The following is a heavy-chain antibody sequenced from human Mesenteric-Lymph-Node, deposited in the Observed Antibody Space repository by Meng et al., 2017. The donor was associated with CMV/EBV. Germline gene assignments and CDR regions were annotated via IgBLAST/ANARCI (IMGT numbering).Heavy chain of an antibody. D-gene: IGHD3-3*01. V-gene: IGHV3-74*01. CDR2: INDDGSST. J-gene: IGHJ4*02. Sequence: GESLKISCAASGFTFSSYWMHWVRQVPGKGLMWVSRINDDGSSTNYADSVKGRFTISRDNSKNTLYLQMNSLRAEDTAVYYCAKVSYYDFWSGSSLGDYWGQGTLVTVSS. CDR3: AKVSYYDFWSGSSLGDY. CDR1: GFTFSSYW.